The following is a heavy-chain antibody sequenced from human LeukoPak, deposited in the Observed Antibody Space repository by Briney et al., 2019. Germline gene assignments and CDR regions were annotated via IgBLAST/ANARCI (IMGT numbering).Heavy chain of an antibody. CDR2: IYHSGST. CDR3: GVVFDY. J-gene: IGHJ4*02. CDR1: GGSISSGGYS. Sequence: SETLSLTCAVYGGSISSGGYSWSWIRQPPGKGLEWIGYIYHSGSTYYNPSLKSRVTISVDTSKNQFSLKLSSVTAADTAVYYCGVVFDYWGQGTLVTVSS. V-gene: IGHV4-30-2*01. D-gene: IGHD2-15*01.